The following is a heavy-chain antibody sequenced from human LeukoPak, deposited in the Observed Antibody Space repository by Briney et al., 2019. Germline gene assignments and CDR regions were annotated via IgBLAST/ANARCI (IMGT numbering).Heavy chain of an antibody. CDR2: INWNGGST. V-gene: IGHV3-20*04. Sequence: GGSLRLSCAASGFTFDDYAMMWVRQVPGKGLEWVSGINWNGGSTGYADSVKGRFTISRDNAKNSLYLQMNSLRAEDTALYYCAREGEIAAAGTWFDYWGQGTLVTVSS. D-gene: IGHD6-13*01. CDR1: GFTFDDYA. CDR3: AREGEIAAAGTWFDY. J-gene: IGHJ4*02.